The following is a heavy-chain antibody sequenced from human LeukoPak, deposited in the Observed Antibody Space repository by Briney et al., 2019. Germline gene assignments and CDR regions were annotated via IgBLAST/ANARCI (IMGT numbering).Heavy chain of an antibody. D-gene: IGHD3-22*01. V-gene: IGHV4-4*07. CDR1: GGSISSYY. CDR3: ARDMGYDSSGYYSYDAFGI. J-gene: IGHJ3*02. Sequence: SETLSLTCTVSGGSISSYYWSWIRQPAGKGLEWIGRIYTSGSTNYNPSLKSRVTMSVDTSKNQFSLKLSSVTAADTAVYYCARDMGYDSSGYYSYDAFGIGGKGTMVTVSS. CDR2: IYTSGST.